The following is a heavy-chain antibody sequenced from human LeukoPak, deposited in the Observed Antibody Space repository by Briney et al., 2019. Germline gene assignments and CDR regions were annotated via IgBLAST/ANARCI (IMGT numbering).Heavy chain of an antibody. D-gene: IGHD1-7*01. CDR1: GYTFTSYD. CDR2: MNPNSGNT. V-gene: IGHV1-8*03. J-gene: IGHJ3*02. Sequence: GASVKVSCKASGYTFTSYDINWVRQATGQGLEWMGWMNPNSGNTGYAQKFQGRVTITRNTSISTAYMELSSLRSEDTAVYYCARVLRITGTTAFDIWGQGTMVTASS. CDR3: ARVLRITGTTAFDI.